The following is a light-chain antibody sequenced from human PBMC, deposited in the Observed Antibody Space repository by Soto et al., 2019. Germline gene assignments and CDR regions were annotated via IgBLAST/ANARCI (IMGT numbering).Light chain of an antibody. V-gene: IGKV3-20*01. CDR2: GAS. J-gene: IGKJ1*01. Sequence: IVLTPSPATLSFSPWERSTLSYRASQSVSSYLAWYQQKPGQAPRLLIYGASNRATGVPAKFSGSGSGTEFTLTISRLEPEDFAVYYCQQYGSSPRTFGQGTKVDIK. CDR1: QSVSSY. CDR3: QQYGSSPRT.